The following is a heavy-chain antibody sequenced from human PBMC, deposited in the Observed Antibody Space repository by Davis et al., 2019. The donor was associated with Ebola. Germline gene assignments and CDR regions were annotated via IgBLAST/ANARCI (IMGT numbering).Heavy chain of an antibody. J-gene: IGHJ4*02. CDR3: STLRFGSLV. CDR2: INHSGST. Sequence: GSLRLSCAVYGGSFSGYYWSWIRQPPGKGLEWIGEINHSGSTNYNPSLKSRVTISVDTSKNQFSLKLSSVTAADTAVYYCSTLRFGSLVWGQGTLVTVSS. CDR1: GGSFSGYY. V-gene: IGHV4-34*01. D-gene: IGHD3-16*01.